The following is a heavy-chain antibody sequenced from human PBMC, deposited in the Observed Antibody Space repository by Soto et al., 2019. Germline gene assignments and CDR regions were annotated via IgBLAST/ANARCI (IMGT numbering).Heavy chain of an antibody. CDR1: GFTFSSYA. D-gene: IGHD1-26*01. Sequence: QVQLVESGGGGVQPGRSLRLSCEAPGFTFSSYARHWACQAPGKGLEWVAVISYDGSNKYYADSVKGRFTISRDNSKNTLYLQMNSLRAEDTAVYYCARVIVGAQRIYFDYWGQGTLVTVSS. V-gene: IGHV3-30-3*01. J-gene: IGHJ4*02. CDR2: ISYDGSNK. CDR3: ARVIVGAQRIYFDY.